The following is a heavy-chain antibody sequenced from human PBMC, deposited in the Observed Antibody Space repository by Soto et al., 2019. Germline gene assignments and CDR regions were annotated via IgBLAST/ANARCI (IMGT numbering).Heavy chain of an antibody. CDR2: IYPGDSDT. J-gene: IGHJ4*02. CDR1: GYSFTSYW. V-gene: IGHV5-51*01. CDR3: ARPYRPGDYLYFDY. Sequence: GSLKISCKASGYSFTSYWIGWVRQMPGKGLEWMGTIYPGDSDTRYSPSFQGQVTISADKSISTAYLQWSSLTASDTAMYFCARPYRPGDYLYFDYWGQGALVTVSS. D-gene: IGHD4-17*01.